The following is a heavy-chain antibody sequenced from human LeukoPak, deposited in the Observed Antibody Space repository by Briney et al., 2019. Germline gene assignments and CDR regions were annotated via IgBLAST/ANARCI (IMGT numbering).Heavy chain of an antibody. Sequence: WLAVISNDGVYINYLDSVRARFTISRDNSKNTLYLQMNSLIPEDTAVYYCARERASCYFDYWGQGTPXTVSS. J-gene: IGHJ4*02. D-gene: IGHD2-2*01. CDR3: ARERASCYFDY. V-gene: IGHV3-30*01. CDR2: ISNDGVYI.